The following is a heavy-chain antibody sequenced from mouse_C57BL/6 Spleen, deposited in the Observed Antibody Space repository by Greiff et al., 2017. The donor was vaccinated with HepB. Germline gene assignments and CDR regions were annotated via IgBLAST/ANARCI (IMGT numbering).Heavy chain of an antibody. CDR3: AKKEDGYYGAWFAY. Sequence: VKLMESGPGLVQPSQSLSITCTVSGFSLTSYGVHWVRQSPGKGLEWLGVIWRGGSTDYNAAFMSRLSITKDNSKSQVFFKMNSLQADDTAIYYCAKKEDGYYGAWFAYWGQGTLVTVSA. D-gene: IGHD2-3*01. CDR2: IWRGGST. CDR1: GFSLTSYG. J-gene: IGHJ3*01. V-gene: IGHV2-5*01.